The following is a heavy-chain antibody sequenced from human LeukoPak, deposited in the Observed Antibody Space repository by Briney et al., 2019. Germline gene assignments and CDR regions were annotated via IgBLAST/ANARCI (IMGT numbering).Heavy chain of an antibody. CDR3: ARARGDYYESSGYYSAFDY. Sequence: SETLSLTCAVYGGPFSGYYWSWIRQPPGKGLEWIGEINHSGSANYNPSLKSRVTISVDMSKNQFSLKLSSVPAAETAVYYCARARGDYYESSGYYSAFDYWGKGTLVTVSS. CDR1: GGPFSGYY. V-gene: IGHV4-34*01. J-gene: IGHJ4*02. CDR2: INHSGSA. D-gene: IGHD3-22*01.